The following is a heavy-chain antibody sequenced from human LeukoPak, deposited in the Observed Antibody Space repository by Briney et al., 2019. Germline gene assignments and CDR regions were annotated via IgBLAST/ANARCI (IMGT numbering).Heavy chain of an antibody. CDR3: ARFRTWGDKAFDY. D-gene: IGHD2-21*02. Sequence: PGGSLRLSCAASGFAFSGFAMNWVRQAPGKGLEWVTSISHHGSDKYYADFVKGRITISRDSSRNTLFLQMDDVSAEDTAVYYCARFRTWGDKAFDYWGQGTLVTVSS. V-gene: IGHV3-30*04. CDR2: ISHHGSDK. CDR1: GFAFSGFA. J-gene: IGHJ4*02.